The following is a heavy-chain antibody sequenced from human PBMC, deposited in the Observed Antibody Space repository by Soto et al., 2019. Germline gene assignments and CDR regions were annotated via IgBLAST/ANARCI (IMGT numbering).Heavy chain of an antibody. J-gene: IGHJ4*02. CDR1: GYTFTSYG. CDR2: ISAYNGNT. V-gene: IGHV1-18*01. CDR3: ARDQRGFIVVVVAATLGY. Sequence: ASVKVSCKASGYTFTSYGISWVRQAPGQGLEWMGWISAYNGNTNYAQKLQGRVTMTTDTSTSTAYMELRSLRSDDTAVYYCARDQRGFIVVVVAATLGYWGQGTLVTVSS. D-gene: IGHD2-15*01.